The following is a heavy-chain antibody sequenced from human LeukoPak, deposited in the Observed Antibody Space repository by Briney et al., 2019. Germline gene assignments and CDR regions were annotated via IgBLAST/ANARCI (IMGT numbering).Heavy chain of an antibody. CDR3: VPVNSSSRGVYNWFDP. V-gene: IGHV3-21*01. D-gene: IGHD6-6*01. J-gene: IGHJ5*02. Sequence: GGSLRLSCAASGFTFSSYSMNWVRQAPGKGLEWVSSISTSSNYIYYADSVKGRFTISRDNAKNSLYLQMNSLRAEDTAVYYCVPVNSSSRGVYNWFDPWGQGTLVTVSS. CDR2: ISTSSNYI. CDR1: GFTFSSYS.